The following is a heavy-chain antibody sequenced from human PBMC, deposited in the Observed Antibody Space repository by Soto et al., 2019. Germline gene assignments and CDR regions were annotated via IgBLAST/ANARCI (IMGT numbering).Heavy chain of an antibody. CDR1: GFTFSHAW. Sequence: EVQLVESGGGLVKPGGSLRLCCAASGFTFSHAWMSWVRQAPGKGLEWVGRIKSKSDGGTIDSAAPVKGRFTISRDDSKNTLYLQMNSLKTEDTAVYYCSYCSSTSCYGDYYYYMDVWGKGTTVTVSS. CDR3: SYCSSTSCYGDYYYYMDV. D-gene: IGHD2-2*01. J-gene: IGHJ6*03. CDR2: IKSKSDGGTI. V-gene: IGHV3-15*01.